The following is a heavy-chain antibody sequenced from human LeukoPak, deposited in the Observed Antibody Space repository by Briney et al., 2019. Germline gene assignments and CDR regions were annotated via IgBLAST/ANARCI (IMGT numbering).Heavy chain of an antibody. Sequence: GGSLRLSCGASGFTFDDYAMHWVRQAPGKGLEWVSGISWNTGTIGYADSVKGRFTISRDNAKSSVHLQMNGLRPDDTALYYCTKARALNLHAFDIWGQGTMVTVSS. CDR3: TKARALNLHAFDI. CDR1: GFTFDDYA. V-gene: IGHV3-9*01. J-gene: IGHJ3*02. CDR2: ISWNTGTI. D-gene: IGHD1-14*01.